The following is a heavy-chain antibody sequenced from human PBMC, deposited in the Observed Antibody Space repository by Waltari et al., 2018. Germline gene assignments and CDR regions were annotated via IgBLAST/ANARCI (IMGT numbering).Heavy chain of an antibody. V-gene: IGHV4-59*11. Sequence: QVQLQESGPGLVKPSETLSLTCTVSGGSISSHYWSWIRQPPGKGLEWIGYIYYRGSTNFHPLLQRRVTISVDTAKNPFSLELGSVTAADTAVDYCARGPAYSSSWKWGYWFDPWGQGTLVTVSS. CDR2: IYYRGST. D-gene: IGHD6-13*01. CDR3: ARGPAYSSSWKWGYWFDP. J-gene: IGHJ5*02. CDR1: GGSISSHY.